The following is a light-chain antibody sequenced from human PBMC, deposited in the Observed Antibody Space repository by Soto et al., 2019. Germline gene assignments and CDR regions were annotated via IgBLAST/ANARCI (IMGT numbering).Light chain of an antibody. CDR2: DAS. CDR1: QSIGLA. V-gene: IGKV3-11*01. CDR3: QQRTDRPPWT. Sequence: EIVLTQSPATLSFSPGERATLSCRASQSIGLAIAWYQHKPGQAPRLLIFDASQRATGIPARFRGSGSGTDFTRSISSLEPEDFAVYYCQQRTDRPPWTFGQGTKVDIK. J-gene: IGKJ1*01.